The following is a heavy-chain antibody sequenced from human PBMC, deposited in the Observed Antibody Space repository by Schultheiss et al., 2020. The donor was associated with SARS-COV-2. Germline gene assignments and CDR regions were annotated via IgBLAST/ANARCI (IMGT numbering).Heavy chain of an antibody. V-gene: IGHV1-3*01. CDR2: INAGNGNT. J-gene: IGHJ2*01. CDR1: GFTFTSYA. Sequence: GGSLRLSCAASGFTFTSYAMHWVRQAPGQRLEWMGWINAGNGNTKYSQKFQGRVTITRDTSASTAYMELSSLRSEDTAVYYCARTAVAGPFYWYFDLWGRGTLVTVSS. D-gene: IGHD6-19*01. CDR3: ARTAVAGPFYWYFDL.